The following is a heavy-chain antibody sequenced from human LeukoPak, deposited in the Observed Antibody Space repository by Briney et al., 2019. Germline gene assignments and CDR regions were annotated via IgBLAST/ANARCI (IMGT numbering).Heavy chain of an antibody. Sequence: SETLSLTCAVYGGSFIGYYWSWIGQPTGKGLEWIGEINHSGSTNYNQALKSRVTISVDTSKNQFSLKLSSVTAADTAVYYCARVPKYCSGGSCYYGPVNYFDYWGQGTLVTVSS. J-gene: IGHJ4*02. CDR1: GGSFIGYY. CDR3: ARVPKYCSGGSCYYGPVNYFDY. D-gene: IGHD2-15*01. V-gene: IGHV4-34*01. CDR2: INHSGST.